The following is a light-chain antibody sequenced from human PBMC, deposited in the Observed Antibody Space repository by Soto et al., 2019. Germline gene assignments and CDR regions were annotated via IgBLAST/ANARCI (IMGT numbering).Light chain of an antibody. J-gene: IGKJ1*01. CDR3: QQYNNWLTWT. V-gene: IGKV3-15*01. CDR2: GAS. Sequence: EIVLTQSPGTLCLCPGERATLSCRSSQSVSASYLAWYQKKPGQAPRLLVYGASTRATGIPARFSGIGSGTEFTLTISSLQSADFAVYYCQQYNNWLTWTFGQGTKVDI. CDR1: QSVSASY.